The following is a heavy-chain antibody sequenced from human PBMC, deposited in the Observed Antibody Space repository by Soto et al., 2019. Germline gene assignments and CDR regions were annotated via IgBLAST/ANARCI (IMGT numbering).Heavy chain of an antibody. J-gene: IGHJ6*02. V-gene: IGHV4-59*12. D-gene: IGHD3-22*01. CDR2: IYYIGTT. Sequence: PSETLSLTCSVSGGSISSYYWSWIRQPPGKGLEWLGNIYYIGTTNYNPSLKSRITMSVDTSKNQFSLKLSSVTAADTAVYYCARSPDSSGYYPRRYYYGMDVWGQGTLVTVSS. CDR3: ARSPDSSGYYPRRYYYGMDV. CDR1: GGSISSYY.